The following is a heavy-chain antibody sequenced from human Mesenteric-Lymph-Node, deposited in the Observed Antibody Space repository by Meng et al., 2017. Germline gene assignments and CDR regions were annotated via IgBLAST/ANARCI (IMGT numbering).Heavy chain of an antibody. J-gene: IGHJ4*02. CDR2: MNPNSGNT. D-gene: IGHD2-21*02. CDR3: ARVGVVTAAY. Sequence: ASVKVSCKASGGTFSSYTISWVRQAPGQGLEWMGWMNPNSGNTGYAQKFQGRVTMTRNTSISTAYMELSSLRSEDTAVYYCARVGVVTAAYWGQGTLVTVSS. V-gene: IGHV1-8*02. CDR1: GGTFSSYT.